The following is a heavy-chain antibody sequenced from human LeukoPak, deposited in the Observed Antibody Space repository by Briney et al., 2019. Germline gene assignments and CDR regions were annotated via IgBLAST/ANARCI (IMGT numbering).Heavy chain of an antibody. CDR2: IKQDGSEK. Sequence: PGGSLRLSCAGSGITLSSYWMSWIRQAPGKGLGWVGNIKQDGSEKYFVDSLRGRFTISRDNAKNSLFLQMNSLRAEDTAVYYCARDQGAFDMWGQGTMVTVSS. V-gene: IGHV3-7*05. J-gene: IGHJ3*02. CDR1: GITLSSYW. CDR3: ARDQGAFDM.